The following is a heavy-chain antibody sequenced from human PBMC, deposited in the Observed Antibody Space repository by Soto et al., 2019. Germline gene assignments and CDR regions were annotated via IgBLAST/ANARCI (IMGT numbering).Heavy chain of an antibody. Sequence: SVKVSCKASGFTFTSSAVQWVRQARGQRLEWIGWIVVGSGNTNYAQKFQERVTITRDMSTSTAYMELSSLRSEDTAVYYCAADQVGASRWGYWGQGTLVTVSS. D-gene: IGHD1-26*01. J-gene: IGHJ4*02. V-gene: IGHV1-58*01. CDR3: AADQVGASRWGY. CDR2: IVVGSGNT. CDR1: GFTFTSSA.